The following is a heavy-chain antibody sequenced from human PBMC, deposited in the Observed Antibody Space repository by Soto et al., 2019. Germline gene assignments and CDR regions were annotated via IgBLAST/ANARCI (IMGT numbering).Heavy chain of an antibody. CDR1: GGSISRSSYY. CDR3: ATLWFGEADY. Sequence: QLQLQESGPGLVKPSETLSLTCTVSGGSISRSSYYWGWIRQHPGKGLEWIGSIYYSGSTQYNPSLKSRVTISVDTSKNQFSLKLSSVTAADTAVYYCATLWFGEADYWGQGTLVTVSS. V-gene: IGHV4-39*01. CDR2: IYYSGST. J-gene: IGHJ4*02. D-gene: IGHD3-10*01.